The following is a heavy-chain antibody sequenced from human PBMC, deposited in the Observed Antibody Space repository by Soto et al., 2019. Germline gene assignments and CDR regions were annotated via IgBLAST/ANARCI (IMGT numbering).Heavy chain of an antibody. J-gene: IGHJ5*02. CDR1: GGTFSSYT. D-gene: IGHD3-10*01. CDR2: IIPILGIA. CDR3: AGGVGDYYGSGKNWFDP. Sequence: QVQLVQAGAEVKKPGSSVKVSCNASGGTFSSYTISWVRQAPGQGLEWMGRIIPILGIANYAQKFQGRVQITAGKSTSTAYMELSRLRSEDTVVYFCAGGVGDYYGSGKNWFDPWGQGTLVTVSS. V-gene: IGHV1-69*02.